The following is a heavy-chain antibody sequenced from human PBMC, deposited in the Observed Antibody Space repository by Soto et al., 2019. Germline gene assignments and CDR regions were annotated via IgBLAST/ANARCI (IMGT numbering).Heavy chain of an antibody. V-gene: IGHV4-34*01. CDR2: ITHSGST. CDR3: ARGLRASFGVRLSYYYYGMDV. CDR1: GGSFSDYY. D-gene: IGHD3-10*01. J-gene: IGHJ6*02. Sequence: PSETLSLTCALYGGSFSDYYWGWIRQPPGKGLECIGEITHSGSTNYNPSLKSRVTLSVDTSKNQFSLNLTSVTAADTAVYYCARGLRASFGVRLSYYYYGMDVWGQGITVTVSS.